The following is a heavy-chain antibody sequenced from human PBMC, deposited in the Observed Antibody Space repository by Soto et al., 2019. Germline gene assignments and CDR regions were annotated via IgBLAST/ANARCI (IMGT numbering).Heavy chain of an antibody. V-gene: IGHV5-51*01. CDR3: ARRPPEGGTMDV. J-gene: IGHJ6*02. CDR2: IYPGDSDT. Sequence: GESLKISCKGSGYSFSTYWIAWVRQMPGKGLEWMGIIYPGDSDTRYSLSLQGQVTISADKSISTAYLQWSSLKASDTAIYYCARRPPEGGTMDVWGQGTTVTVSS. D-gene: IGHD3-16*01. CDR1: GYSFSTYW.